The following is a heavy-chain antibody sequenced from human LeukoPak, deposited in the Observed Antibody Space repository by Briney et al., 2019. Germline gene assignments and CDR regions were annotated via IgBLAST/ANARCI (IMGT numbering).Heavy chain of an antibody. CDR1: GYSISSGYY. CDR3: ARAQVGATDWFDP. CDR2: IYHSGST. J-gene: IGHJ5*02. Sequence: PSETLSLTCAVSGYSISSGYYWGWIRQPPGKGLEWIGSIYHSGSTYYNPSLKSRVTISVDTSKNQLSLKLSSVTAADTAVYYCARAQVGATDWFDPWGQGTLVTVSS. V-gene: IGHV4-38-2*01. D-gene: IGHD1-26*01.